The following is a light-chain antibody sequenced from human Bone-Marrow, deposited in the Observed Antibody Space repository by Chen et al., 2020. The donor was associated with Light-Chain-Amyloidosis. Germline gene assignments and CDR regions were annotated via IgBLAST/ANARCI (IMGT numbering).Light chain of an antibody. CDR1: SSNIGNNY. J-gene: IGLJ2*01. CDR2: KNN. V-gene: IGLV1-47*01. Sequence: QSVLTQPPSASGTPGQRVTISCPGSSSNIGNNYVYWYQQVPRTAPKLLIYKNNQRPSGVPDRFAGSRSGTSASLPVSGLRSEDDADYYCAACDDSLNGVVFGGGSKLTVL. CDR3: AACDDSLNGVV.